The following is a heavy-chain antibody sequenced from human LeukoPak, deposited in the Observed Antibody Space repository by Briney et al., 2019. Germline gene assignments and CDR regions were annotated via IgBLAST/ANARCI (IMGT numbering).Heavy chain of an antibody. V-gene: IGHV3-53*01. CDR2: IYSGGST. D-gene: IGHD1-14*01. CDR3: ARAGPEPHPFDY. J-gene: IGHJ4*02. CDR1: GFTVSSNY. Sequence: GGSLRLSCAASGFTVSSNYMSWVRQAPGKGLEWVSVIYSGGSTYYADSVKGRFTISRDNSKNTLYLQMNSLRAEDTAVYYCARAGPEPHPFDYWGQGTLVTVSS.